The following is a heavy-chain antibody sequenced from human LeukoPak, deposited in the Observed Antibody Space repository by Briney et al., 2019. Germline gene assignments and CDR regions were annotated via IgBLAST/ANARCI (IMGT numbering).Heavy chain of an antibody. CDR3: ARAEAGTLDY. Sequence: ASVKVSCKASGYTFTSYAMHWVRQAPGQRLEWMGWINAGNGNTKYSQEFQGRVTMTRDMSTSTVYMELSSLRSEDTAVYYCARAEAGTLDYWGQGTLVTVSS. J-gene: IGHJ4*02. D-gene: IGHD6-19*01. V-gene: IGHV1-3*03. CDR2: INAGNGNT. CDR1: GYTFTSYA.